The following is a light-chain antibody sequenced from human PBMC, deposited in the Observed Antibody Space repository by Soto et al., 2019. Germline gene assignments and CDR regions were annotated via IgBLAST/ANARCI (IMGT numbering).Light chain of an antibody. Sequence: QSVLTQPASVSGSPGQTITISCTGTSSDVCGYNYVSWYQQHPGKAPKLMIYEVSNRPSGVSNRFSGSKSGNTASLTISGLQAEDEADYYCSSYTSSSTLVFGTGTKVTVL. V-gene: IGLV2-14*01. CDR1: SSDVCGYNY. CDR2: EVS. CDR3: SSYTSSSTLV. J-gene: IGLJ1*01.